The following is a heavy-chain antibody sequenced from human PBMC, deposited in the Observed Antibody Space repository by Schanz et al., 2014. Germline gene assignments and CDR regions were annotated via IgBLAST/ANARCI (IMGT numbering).Heavy chain of an antibody. J-gene: IGHJ3*01. CDR2: ISVYHGHT. CDR3: ARETTIITGGAFDV. V-gene: IGHV1-18*01. D-gene: IGHD3-9*01. Sequence: QVQLVQSGAEVKQPGASVRVSCKASGYSFTDYAIHWVRQAPGQGPEWMGWISVYHGHTNYAEKVHGRVTMTTDTSTTTVYMELRGLRSDDTAVYYCARETTIITGGAFDVWGQGPMVTVSS. CDR1: GYSFTDYA.